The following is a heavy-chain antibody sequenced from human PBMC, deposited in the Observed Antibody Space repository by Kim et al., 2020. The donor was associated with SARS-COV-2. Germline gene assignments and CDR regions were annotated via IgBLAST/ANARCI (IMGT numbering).Heavy chain of an antibody. CDR1: GFTSSNSW. Sequence: GGSLRLSCAASGFTSSNSWMSWVRQAPGKGLEWVANINEDGSRKSYVDSVKGRFTISRDNAKNSLYLQVNRLRAEDTAIYYCARNQYWGQGTLVTVSS. V-gene: IGHV3-7*01. J-gene: IGHJ4*02. CDR3: ARNQY. CDR2: INEDGSRK.